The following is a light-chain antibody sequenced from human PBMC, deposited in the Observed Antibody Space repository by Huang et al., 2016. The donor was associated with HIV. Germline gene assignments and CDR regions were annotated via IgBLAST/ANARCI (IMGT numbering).Light chain of an antibody. V-gene: IGKV1D-16*01. Sequence: DIQMTQSPSSVSSSVGDTVTITCRAGHDINNWLAWYQHKPEKAPKALIYAASNLQNGVPSRFTGRRSGTDFTLTINSLQPDDFATYYCQQYSTYPLTFGGGTRVEIQ. CDR3: QQYSTYPLT. CDR1: HDINNW. CDR2: AAS. J-gene: IGKJ4*01.